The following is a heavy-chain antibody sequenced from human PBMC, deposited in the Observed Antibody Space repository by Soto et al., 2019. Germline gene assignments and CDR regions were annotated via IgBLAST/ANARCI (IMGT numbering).Heavy chain of an antibody. CDR1: GFTFDSHN. D-gene: IGHD3-9*01. J-gene: IGHJ4*02. V-gene: IGHV3-33*01. CDR3: ARDPRTYYDTLAHFDS. CDR2: TWFDGNAK. Sequence: PGGSLRLSCTASGFTFDSHNMHWVRQAPGKGLEWVTMTWFDGNAKYYADSVKGRFTVSRDNSKDTLYLEMNSLTVEDTAVYYCARDPRTYYDTLAHFDSWGQGTLVTVSS.